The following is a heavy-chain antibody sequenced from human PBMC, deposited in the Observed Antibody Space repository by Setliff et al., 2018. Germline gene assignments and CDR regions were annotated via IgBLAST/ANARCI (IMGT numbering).Heavy chain of an antibody. J-gene: IGHJ6*03. V-gene: IGHV4-61*09. CDR2: IKTSGTT. Sequence: TSETLSLTCTVSGGSISSGNYYWSWIRQPAGKGLEWIGHIKTSGTTNYNPSLKSRVTISVDTSNNQFSLEVFSLTAADTAGYYGARMAVRVASRPSSPLEYYYYMDFWGKGATVTVSS. CDR3: ARMAVRVASRPSSPLEYYYYMDF. D-gene: IGHD6-6*01. CDR1: GGSISSGNYY.